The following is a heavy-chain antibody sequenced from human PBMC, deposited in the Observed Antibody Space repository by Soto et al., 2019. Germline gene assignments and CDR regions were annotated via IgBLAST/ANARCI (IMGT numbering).Heavy chain of an antibody. CDR1: GGSISSYY. V-gene: IGHV4-59*01. D-gene: IGHD3-22*01. CDR2: IYYSGST. CDR3: ARDGYYYDSRGKKAFDI. J-gene: IGHJ3*02. Sequence: PSETLSLTCTVSGGSISSYYWSWIRQPPGKGLEWIGYIYYSGSTNYNPSLKSRVTISVDTSKNQFSLKLSSVTAADTAVYYCARDGYYYDSRGKKAFDIWGQGTMVTVS.